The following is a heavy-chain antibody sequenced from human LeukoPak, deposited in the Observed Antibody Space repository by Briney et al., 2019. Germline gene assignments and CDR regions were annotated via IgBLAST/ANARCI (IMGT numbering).Heavy chain of an antibody. CDR1: GYSFSNSW. D-gene: IGHD1-14*01. Sequence: GESLKISCKASGYSFSNSWIGWVRQMPGKGLEWMGIIYPGDSHTIYSLSFQGQITISADKSITTAYLHWRSLEASDTAMYYCARQRTSENWFDSWGQGTPVTVSS. J-gene: IGHJ5*01. V-gene: IGHV5-51*01. CDR2: IYPGDSHT. CDR3: ARQRTSENWFDS.